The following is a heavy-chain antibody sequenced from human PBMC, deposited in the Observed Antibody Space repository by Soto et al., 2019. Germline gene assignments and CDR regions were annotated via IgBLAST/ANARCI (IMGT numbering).Heavy chain of an antibody. D-gene: IGHD3-3*01. CDR2: IIPIFGNT. Sequence: GASVKVSCKASGGTFSSYAISWVRQAPGQGLEWMGGIIPIFGNTNYAQKLQGRVTMTTDTSTSTAYMELRSLRSDDTAVYYCARHPRDDFWSGYLEYYFDYWGQGTLVTVSS. CDR3: ARHPRDDFWSGYLEYYFDY. V-gene: IGHV1-18*01. CDR1: GGTFSSYA. J-gene: IGHJ4*02.